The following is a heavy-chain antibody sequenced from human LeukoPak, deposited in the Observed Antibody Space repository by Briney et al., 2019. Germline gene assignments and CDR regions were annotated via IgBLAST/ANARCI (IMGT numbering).Heavy chain of an antibody. CDR2: ISGSGDRT. V-gene: IGHV3-23*01. CDR1: GFTFSSSA. J-gene: IGHJ4*02. D-gene: IGHD3-10*01. Sequence: GGSLRLSCAASGFTFSSSAMSWVRQAPGKGLEWVSTISGSGDRTYYADSVKGRFTISRDNSKNTLYLQMNSLRAEDTAVYYCAKDRARQMVRGVRRYYFDYWGQGTLVTVSS. CDR3: AKDRARQMVRGVRRYYFDY.